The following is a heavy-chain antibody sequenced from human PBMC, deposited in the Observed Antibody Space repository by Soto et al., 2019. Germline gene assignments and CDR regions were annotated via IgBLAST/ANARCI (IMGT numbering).Heavy chain of an antibody. V-gene: IGHV3-66*01. CDR1: GFTVSSNY. Sequence: TGGSLRLSCAASGFTVSSNYMSWVRQAPGKGLEWVSVIYSGGSTHYADSVKGRFTISRDNSKNTLYLQMNSLRAEDTAVYYCARDSGYSSSWYLDEYYFDYWGQGTLVTVSS. CDR3: ARDSGYSSSWYLDEYYFDY. D-gene: IGHD6-13*01. CDR2: IYSGGST. J-gene: IGHJ4*02.